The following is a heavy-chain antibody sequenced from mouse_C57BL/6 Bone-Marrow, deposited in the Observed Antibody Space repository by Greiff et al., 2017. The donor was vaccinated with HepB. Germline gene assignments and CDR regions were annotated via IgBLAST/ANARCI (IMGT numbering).Heavy chain of an antibody. D-gene: IGHD1-1*01. CDR2: IWSGGST. CDR1: GFSLTSYG. CDR3: ASLFITTVVAPFDY. Sequence: QVQLQQSGPGLVQPSQSLSITCPVSGFSLTSYGVHWVRQSPGKGLEWLGVIWSGGSTDYNAAFISRLSISKDNSKSQVFFKMNSLQADDTAIYYCASLFITTVVAPFDYWGQGTTLTVSS. V-gene: IGHV2-2*01. J-gene: IGHJ2*01.